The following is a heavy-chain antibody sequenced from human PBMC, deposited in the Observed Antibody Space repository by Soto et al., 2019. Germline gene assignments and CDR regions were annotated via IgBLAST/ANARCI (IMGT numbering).Heavy chain of an antibody. D-gene: IGHD4-17*01. Sequence: EEQLVESGGGSVQPGRSLRLSCTGSGFTFGDYAVTWFRQAPGKGLEWVGFIRSKVYGGTTEYAASVAGRFSISRDDFKSIAYLQMDSLRIEDTALYFCTRDWRVTVTTTFLWGQGTLVTVSA. CDR1: GFTFGDYA. J-gene: IGHJ4*02. CDR3: TRDWRVTVTTTFL. CDR2: IRSKVYGGTT. V-gene: IGHV3-49*03.